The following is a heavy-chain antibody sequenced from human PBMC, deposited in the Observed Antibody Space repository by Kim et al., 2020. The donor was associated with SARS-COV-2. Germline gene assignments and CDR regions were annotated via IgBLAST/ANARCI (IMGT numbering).Heavy chain of an antibody. V-gene: IGHV3-48*04. CDR3: ARDHEGGNAIDY. CDR2: I. D-gene: IGHD2-15*01. Sequence: IYYGDSVKGRFTISRDNAKNSLYLHMNSLRPEDTAVYYCARDHEGGNAIDYWGQGTLVTVSS. J-gene: IGHJ4*02.